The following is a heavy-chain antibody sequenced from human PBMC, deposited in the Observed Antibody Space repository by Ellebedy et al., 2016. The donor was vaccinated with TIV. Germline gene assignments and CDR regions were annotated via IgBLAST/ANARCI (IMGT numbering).Heavy chain of an antibody. Sequence: GGSLRLSXAASGFTFSSYSMNWVRQAPGKGMEWVSSISSSSSYIYYADSVKGRFTISRDNAKNSLYLQMNSLRAEDTAVYYCARDNPPYCSGGSCYSEFDPWGQGTLVTVSS. V-gene: IGHV3-21*01. J-gene: IGHJ5*02. CDR3: ARDNPPYCSGGSCYSEFDP. CDR1: GFTFSSYS. D-gene: IGHD2-15*01. CDR2: ISSSSSYI.